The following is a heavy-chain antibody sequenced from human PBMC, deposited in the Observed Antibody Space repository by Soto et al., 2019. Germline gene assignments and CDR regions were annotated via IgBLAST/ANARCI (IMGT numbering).Heavy chain of an antibody. D-gene: IGHD3-22*01. J-gene: IGHJ4*02. CDR3: ARMNYYDTSGYPFDY. CDR1: GGSISSYY. V-gene: IGHV4-59*01. CDR2: IYFRGTT. Sequence: ETLSLTCTVSGGSISSYYWSWIRQPPGKGLEWIGYIYFRGTTNYNPSLKSRVTMSADTSKNQFSLKLNSVTAADTAVYYCARMNYYDTSGYPFDYWGQGMMVTV.